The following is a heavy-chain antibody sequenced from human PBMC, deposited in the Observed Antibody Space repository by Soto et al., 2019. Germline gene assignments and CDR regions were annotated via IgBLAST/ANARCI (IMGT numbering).Heavy chain of an antibody. V-gene: IGHV3-7*05. J-gene: IGHJ6*02. CDR2: INLDGSEK. D-gene: IGHD5-18*01. Sequence: EVQLVESGGGLVQPGGSLRLSCAASGFTFRTYWLSWVRQVPGKGLEWVANINLDGSEKNYVDSVKGRFTISRDNARNSLYLQMSGLRAEDTALYYGARDGSTSWYSYDYHGMDVWGQGTTVTVSS. CDR1: GFTFRTYW. CDR3: ARDGSTSWYSYDYHGMDV.